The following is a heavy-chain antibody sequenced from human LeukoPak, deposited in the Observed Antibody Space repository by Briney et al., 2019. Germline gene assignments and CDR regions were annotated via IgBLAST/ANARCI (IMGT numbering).Heavy chain of an antibody. CDR1: GGTFSSYA. CDR3: ASLPIVATCPYY. Sequence: SVKVSCKASGGTFSSYAISWVRQAPGQGLEWMGGIIPILGIANYAQKFQGRVTITADKSTSTAYMELSSLRSEDTAVYYCASLPIVATCPYYWGQGTLVTVSS. CDR2: IIPILGIA. J-gene: IGHJ4*02. V-gene: IGHV1-69*10. D-gene: IGHD5-12*01.